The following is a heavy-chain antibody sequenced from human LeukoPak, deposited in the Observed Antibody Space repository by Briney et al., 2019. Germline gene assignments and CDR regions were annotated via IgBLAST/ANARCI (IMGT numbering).Heavy chain of an antibody. CDR3: ARELRYFDWLLSHAFDI. CDR2: IYTSGST. J-gene: IGHJ3*02. V-gene: IGHV4-4*07. Sequence: TETLSLTCTVSGGSISSYYWSWIRQPAGKGLEWIGRIYTSGSTNYNPSLKSRVTMSVDTSKNQFSLKLSSVTAADTAVYYCARELRYFDWLLSHAFDIWGQGTMVTVSS. D-gene: IGHD3-9*01. CDR1: GGSISSYY.